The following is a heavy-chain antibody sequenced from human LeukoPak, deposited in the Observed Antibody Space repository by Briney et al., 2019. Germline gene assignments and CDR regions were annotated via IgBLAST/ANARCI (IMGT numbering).Heavy chain of an antibody. D-gene: IGHD5-18*01. CDR3: ASYRYGGAYCFDY. Sequence: PSETLSLTCTVSSGSISSYYWSWIRQPPGKGLEWIGYIYYSGSTNYNPSLKSRVTISVDTSKNQFSLKLSSVTAADTAVYYCASYRYGGAYCFDYWGQGTLVTVSS. J-gene: IGHJ4*02. CDR2: IYYSGST. CDR1: SGSISSYY. V-gene: IGHV4-59*01.